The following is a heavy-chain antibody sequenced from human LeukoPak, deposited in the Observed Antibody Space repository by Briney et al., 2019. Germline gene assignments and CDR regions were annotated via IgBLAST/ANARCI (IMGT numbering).Heavy chain of an antibody. CDR3: ATRFWSGYYVDY. J-gene: IGHJ4*02. Sequence: SSETLSLTCTVSGGSISSYYWSWIRQPPGKGLEWIGYIYYSGSTYYNPSLKSRVTISVDTSKNQFSLKLSSVTAADTAVYYCATRFWSGYYVDYWGQGTLVTVSS. V-gene: IGHV4-59*06. CDR2: IYYSGST. CDR1: GGSISSYY. D-gene: IGHD3-3*01.